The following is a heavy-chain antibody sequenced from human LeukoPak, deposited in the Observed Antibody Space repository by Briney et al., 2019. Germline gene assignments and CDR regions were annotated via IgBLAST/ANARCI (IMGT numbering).Heavy chain of an antibody. CDR1: GGTFSSYA. CDR3: ARVGWNDEGWFDP. Sequence: GSSVKVSCKASGGTFSSYAISWVRQAPGQGLEWMGGIIPIFGTANYAQKFQGRVTITTDESTSTAYMELSSLRSEDTAVYYCARVGWNDEGWFDPWGQGTLVTVSS. J-gene: IGHJ5*02. D-gene: IGHD1-1*01. CDR2: IIPIFGTA. V-gene: IGHV1-69*05.